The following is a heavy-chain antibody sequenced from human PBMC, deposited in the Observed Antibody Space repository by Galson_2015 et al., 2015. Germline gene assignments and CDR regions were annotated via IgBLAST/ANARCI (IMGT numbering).Heavy chain of an antibody. CDR2: IYGDDDK. V-gene: IGHV2-5*02. Sequence: PALVKPTQPLTLPCTSSGFSLSTSGVGVGWIRQPPGRALEWLAVIYGDDDKSYSPSLKSRLTITKDTSKNQEVLRMTNMELADTATYYCARRYDSRDSYTNWGQGTLVTVSS. D-gene: IGHD3-22*01. CDR3: ARRYDSRDSYTN. CDR1: GFSLSTSGVG. J-gene: IGHJ4*02.